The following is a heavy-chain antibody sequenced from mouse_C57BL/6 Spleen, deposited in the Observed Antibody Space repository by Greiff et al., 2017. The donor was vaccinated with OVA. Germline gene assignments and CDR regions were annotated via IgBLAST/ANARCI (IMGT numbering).Heavy chain of an antibody. D-gene: IGHD2-5*01. CDR1: GYSFTDYN. CDR2: INPNYGTT. CDR3: ARSYYSKGYYYAMDY. Sequence: EVQLQESGPELVKPGASVKLSCKASGYSFTDYNMNWVKQSNGKSLEWIGVINPNYGTTSYNQKFKGKATLTVDQSSSTAYMQLNSLTSEDSAVYYCARSYYSKGYYYAMDYWGQGTSVTVSS. V-gene: IGHV1-39*01. J-gene: IGHJ4*01.